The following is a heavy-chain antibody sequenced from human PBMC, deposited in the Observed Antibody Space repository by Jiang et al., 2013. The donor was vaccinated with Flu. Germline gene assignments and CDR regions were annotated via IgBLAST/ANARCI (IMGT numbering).Heavy chain of an antibody. V-gene: IGHV6-1*01. CDR2: TYYRSKWYN. Sequence: SQTLSLTCAISGDSVSSNSAAWNWIRQSPSRGLEWLGRTYYRSKWYNDYAVSVKSRITINPDTSKNQFSLQLNSVTPEDTAVYYCASTLQGSSSWYGGAFDIWGQGTMVTVSS. D-gene: IGHD6-13*01. J-gene: IGHJ3*02. CDR1: GDSVSSNSAA. CDR3: ASTLQGSSSWYGGAFDI.